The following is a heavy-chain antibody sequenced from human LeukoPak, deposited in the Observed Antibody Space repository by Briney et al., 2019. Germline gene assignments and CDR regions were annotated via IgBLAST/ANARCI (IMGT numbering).Heavy chain of an antibody. CDR2: ISSGGTTI. CDR1: GFTFSSYE. CDR3: ARGDGYNSYYFDY. V-gene: IGHV3-48*03. D-gene: IGHD5-24*01. Sequence: PGGSLRLSCAASGFTFSSYEMNWVRQAPGKGLEWVSYISSGGTTIYYADSVKGRFTVSRDNAKNSLYLQMNSLRAEDTAVYYCARGDGYNSYYFDYWGQGTLVTVSS. J-gene: IGHJ4*02.